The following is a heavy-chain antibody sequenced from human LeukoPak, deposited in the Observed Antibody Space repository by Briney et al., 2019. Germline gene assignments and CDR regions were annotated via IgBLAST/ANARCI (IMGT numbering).Heavy chain of an antibody. CDR1: GFTFSSYA. CDR3: AKYSWSDRGESDY. J-gene: IGHJ4*02. CDR2: ISGSGGST. D-gene: IGHD1-20*01. V-gene: IGHV3-23*01. Sequence: AGSLRLSGAASGFTFSSYAMSWVRQAPGKGREWVSAISGSGGSTYYADSVKGRFTISRDNSKNTLYLQMNSLRTRDTAVYNCAKYSWSDRGESDYWGQGTLVTVTS.